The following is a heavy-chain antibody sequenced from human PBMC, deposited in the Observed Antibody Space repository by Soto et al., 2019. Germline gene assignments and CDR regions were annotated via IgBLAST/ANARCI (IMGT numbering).Heavy chain of an antibody. CDR2: IYNDGST. J-gene: IGHJ4*02. D-gene: IGHD1-26*01. Sequence: EVQLVASGGGLTQPGGSLRLSCAVSGFTVGSNHVTWVRQATGTGLQWVSAIYNDGSTYYADSVKGRFTISRDNSKHAVLLQMNSLRAEDTAVYFCAGYCGNSVWGPGTLVTVSS. CDR3: AGYCGNSV. CDR1: GFTVGSNH. V-gene: IGHV3-53*01.